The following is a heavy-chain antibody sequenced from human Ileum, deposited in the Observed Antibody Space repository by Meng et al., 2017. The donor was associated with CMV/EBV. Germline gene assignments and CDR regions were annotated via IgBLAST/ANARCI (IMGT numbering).Heavy chain of an antibody. CDR1: GFTCSSYA. V-gene: IGHV3-23*01. CDR2: VSGSSITT. Sequence: EVQLLESGGDLVQPGGSLRLSCVGSGFTCSSYALSWVRQAPGKGLEWVSTVSGSSITTYYADSVKGRFTISRDNYNDILSLEMNSLRVEDTALYYCVKDHKDWGHGTLVTVSS. CDR3: VKDHKD. J-gene: IGHJ4*01.